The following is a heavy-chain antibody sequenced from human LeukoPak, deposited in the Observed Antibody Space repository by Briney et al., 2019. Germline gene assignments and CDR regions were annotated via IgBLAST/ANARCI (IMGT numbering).Heavy chain of an antibody. D-gene: IGHD3-22*01. CDR3: ARAADDLEPDYYDSSGYPDY. Sequence: PGGSLRLSCAASGFTFSSYGMHWVRQAPGKGLEWVAVIWCDGSNKYYADSVKGRFTISRDNSKNTLYLQMNSLRAEDTAVYYCARAADDLEPDYYDSSGYPDYWGQGTLVTVSS. CDR1: GFTFSSYG. CDR2: IWCDGSNK. V-gene: IGHV3-33*01. J-gene: IGHJ4*02.